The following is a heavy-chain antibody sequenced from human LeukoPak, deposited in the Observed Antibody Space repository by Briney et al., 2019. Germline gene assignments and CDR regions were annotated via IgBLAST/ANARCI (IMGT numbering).Heavy chain of an antibody. CDR3: ARGSMVAVAGTLVY. Sequence: SETLSLTCAVYGGSFSGYCWSWIRQPPGKGLEWIGEINHSGSTNYNPSLKSRVTISVDTSKNQFSLKLSSVTAADTAVYYCARGSMVAVAGTLVYWGQGTLVTVSS. CDR2: INHSGST. J-gene: IGHJ4*02. CDR1: GGSFSGYC. D-gene: IGHD6-19*01. V-gene: IGHV4-34*01.